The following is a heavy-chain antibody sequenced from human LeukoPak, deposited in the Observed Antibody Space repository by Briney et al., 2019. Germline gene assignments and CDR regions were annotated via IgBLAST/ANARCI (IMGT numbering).Heavy chain of an antibody. Sequence: GGSLRLSCAASGFTFSSYAMSWVRQAPGKGLEWASAISGSGGSTYYADSVKGRFTISRDNSKNTLYLQMNSLRAEDTAVYYCAKIHVGEGDGLDYWGQGTLVTVSS. CDR3: AKIHVGEGDGLDY. CDR2: ISGSGGST. D-gene: IGHD2-21*01. J-gene: IGHJ4*02. CDR1: GFTFSSYA. V-gene: IGHV3-23*01.